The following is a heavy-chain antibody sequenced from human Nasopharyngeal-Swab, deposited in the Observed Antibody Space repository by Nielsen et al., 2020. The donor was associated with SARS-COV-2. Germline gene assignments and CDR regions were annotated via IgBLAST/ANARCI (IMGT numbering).Heavy chain of an antibody. J-gene: IGHJ6*03. CDR3: ARQRGGSSWPYYMDV. Sequence: SETLSLTCTVSGGSFSSYYWSWIRQPPGKGLEWIGYIYYSGSTNYNPSLKSRVTISVDTSNNQFSLKLSSVTAADTAVYYCARQRGGSSWPYYMDVWGKGTTVTVSS. CDR2: IYYSGST. D-gene: IGHD6-13*01. CDR1: GGSFSSYY. V-gene: IGHV4-59*08.